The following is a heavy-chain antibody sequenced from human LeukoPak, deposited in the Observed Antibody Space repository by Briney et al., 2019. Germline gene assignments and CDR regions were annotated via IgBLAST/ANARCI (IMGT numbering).Heavy chain of an antibody. V-gene: IGHV3-23*01. CDR1: GFTFSTYA. D-gene: IGHD2-21*02. Sequence: PGGSLRLSCAASGFTFSTYAMGWVRQAPGKGLEWVSSIKGSGGDPFYADSVKGRFTISRDNSKNTLFLQPNSLRAEDSAVYYCARGGHDFNPFYWWGQGTLVTVSS. J-gene: IGHJ4*02. CDR2: IKGSGGDP. CDR3: ARGGHDFNPFYW.